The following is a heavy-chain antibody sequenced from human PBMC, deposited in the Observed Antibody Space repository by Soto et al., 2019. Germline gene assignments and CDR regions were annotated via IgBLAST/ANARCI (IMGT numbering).Heavy chain of an antibody. CDR1: GGSISSGGYY. Sequence: SETLSLTCTVSGGSISSGGYYWSWIRQHPGKGLEWIGYIYYSGSTYYNPSLKSRVTISVDTSKNQFSLELSSVTAADTAVYYCARDSSTYYGSGPIDSWGQGTMVNVS. D-gene: IGHD3-10*01. J-gene: IGHJ4*02. V-gene: IGHV4-31*03. CDR2: IYYSGST. CDR3: ARDSSTYYGSGPIDS.